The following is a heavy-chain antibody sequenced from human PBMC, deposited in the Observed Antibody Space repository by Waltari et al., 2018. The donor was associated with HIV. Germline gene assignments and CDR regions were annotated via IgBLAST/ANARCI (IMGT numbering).Heavy chain of an antibody. J-gene: IGHJ4*02. D-gene: IGHD6-19*01. Sequence: EVQLVESGGGLVQPGGSRPLSCVTSGFPFGSFSMSWVRKAPGKGLEWVANINKDSTERNYVDSVKGRFTIYRDNANSSLFLYVSSLRAEDTALYYCAREVSGSPYYFNYWGQGALLTVSS. CDR3: AREVSGSPYYFNY. CDR2: INKDSTER. CDR1: GFPFGSFS. V-gene: IGHV3-7*03.